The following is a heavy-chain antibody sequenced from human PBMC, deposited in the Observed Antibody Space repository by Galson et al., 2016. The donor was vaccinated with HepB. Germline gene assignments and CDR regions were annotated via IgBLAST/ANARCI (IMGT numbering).Heavy chain of an antibody. J-gene: IGHJ3*02. CDR1: GFTFSLYA. CDR2: ISFDGDFK. V-gene: IGHV3-30*04. Sequence: SLRLSCAASGFTFSLYAMHWVRQAPGKGLEWVAIISFDGDFKADSVKGRFTISRDNSRNTLYLQMNSLTTEDTAVYFCPRRDYYGSGIPGAAFDIWCQGTMVTVSS. D-gene: IGHD3-10*01. CDR3: PRRDYYGSGIPGAAFDI.